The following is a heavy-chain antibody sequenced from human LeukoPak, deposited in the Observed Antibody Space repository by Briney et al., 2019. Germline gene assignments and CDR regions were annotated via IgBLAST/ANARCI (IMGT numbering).Heavy chain of an antibody. CDR1: GGSFSGYY. D-gene: IGHD5-18*01. CDR2: INHSGST. CDR3: ARVPGGYSYKRPYYFDH. Sequence: SETLSLTCAIYGGSFSGYYWSWIREPPGKGLEWIGEINHSGSTNYNPSLKSRVTISVDTSKNQFSLKLSSVTAADTAVYYCARVPGGYSYKRPYYFDHWGQGTLVTVSS. J-gene: IGHJ4*02. V-gene: IGHV4-34*01.